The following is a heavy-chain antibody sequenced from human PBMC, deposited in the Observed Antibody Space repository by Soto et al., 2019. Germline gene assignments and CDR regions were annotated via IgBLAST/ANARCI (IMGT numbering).Heavy chain of an antibody. CDR1: GGSISRGGYY. Sequence: SETLSLTCTVSGGSISRGGYYWSRIRQLPGKSLEWIGYIYSSGSTYYNASLKNRVTISVDTSKNQFSLTLTSVTAADTAVYCCASLSAGYYYDSSGYYFDYWGQGTLVTVSS. CDR3: ASLSAGYYYDSSGYYFDY. J-gene: IGHJ4*02. CDR2: IYSSGST. D-gene: IGHD3-22*01. V-gene: IGHV4-31*03.